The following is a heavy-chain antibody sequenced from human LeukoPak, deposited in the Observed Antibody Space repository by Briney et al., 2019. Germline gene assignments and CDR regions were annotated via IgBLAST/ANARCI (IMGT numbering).Heavy chain of an antibody. CDR1: GFSVSPSG. CDR2: ISVEGESA. Sequence: GGSLRLSCTVSGFSVSPSGMSWVRQAQGKGLQTISAISVEGESAYYADSVKGRFTISRDNSKNTLYLQMNSLRVEDTAVYFCAQGYGNGWYPHWGQGSLVSVSS. V-gene: IGHV3-23*01. D-gene: IGHD6-19*01. J-gene: IGHJ4*02. CDR3: AQGYGNGWYPH.